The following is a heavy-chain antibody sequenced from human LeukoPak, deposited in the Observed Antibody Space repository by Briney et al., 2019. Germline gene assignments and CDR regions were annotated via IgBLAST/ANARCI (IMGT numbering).Heavy chain of an antibody. V-gene: IGHV3-15*01. CDR2: IKSKTDGGTT. CDR3: TTDHIVVVTAIDDY. D-gene: IGHD2-21*02. CDR1: GFTFSSYE. Sequence: PGGSLRLSCAASGFTFSSYEMNWVRQAPGKGLEWVGRIKSKTDGGTTDYAAPVKGRFTISRDDSKNTLYLQMNSLKTEDTAMYYCTTDHIVVVTAIDDYWGQGTLVTVSS. J-gene: IGHJ4*02.